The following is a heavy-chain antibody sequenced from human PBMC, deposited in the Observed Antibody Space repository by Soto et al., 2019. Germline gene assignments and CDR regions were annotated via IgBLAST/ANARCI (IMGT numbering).Heavy chain of an antibody. CDR1: GGSISSGGYY. J-gene: IGHJ6*02. D-gene: IGHD3-10*01. Sequence: SETLSLTCTVSGGSISSGGYYWSWIRQHPGKGLEWIGYIYYSGSTYYNPSPKSRVTISVDTSKNQFSLKLSSVTAADTAVYYCARGSSQSSLITMVRGVTVNGMDVWGQGTTVTVSS. V-gene: IGHV4-31*03. CDR3: ARGSSQSSLITMVRGVTVNGMDV. CDR2: IYYSGST.